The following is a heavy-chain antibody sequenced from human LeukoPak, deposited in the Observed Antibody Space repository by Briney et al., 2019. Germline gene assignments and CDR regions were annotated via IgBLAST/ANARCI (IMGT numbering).Heavy chain of an antibody. CDR2: INHSGST. D-gene: IGHD2-2*01. Sequence: SETLSLTCAVYGGSFSGYYWSWTRQPPGKGLEWIGEINHSGSTNYNPSLKSRVTISVDTSKNQFSLKLSSVTAADTAVYYCAWRVVPPFNWFDPWGQGTLVTVSS. J-gene: IGHJ5*02. V-gene: IGHV4-34*01. CDR3: AWRVVPPFNWFDP. CDR1: GGSFSGYY.